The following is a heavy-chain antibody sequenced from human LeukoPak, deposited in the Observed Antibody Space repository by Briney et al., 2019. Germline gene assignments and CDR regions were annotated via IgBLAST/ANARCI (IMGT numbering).Heavy chain of an antibody. J-gene: IGHJ4*02. V-gene: IGHV3-53*04. D-gene: IGHD2/OR15-2a*01. Sequence: GGFLRLSCAASGVTVSSDYMSWGRKAPGKGLEWVSVIYRDGNTYYADSVKGRFTISRHNSKNTLFLQMDSLRTEDTAIYYCVSRMTFGGQGTLVTVSS. CDR3: VSRMTF. CDR2: IYRDGNT. CDR1: GVTVSSDY.